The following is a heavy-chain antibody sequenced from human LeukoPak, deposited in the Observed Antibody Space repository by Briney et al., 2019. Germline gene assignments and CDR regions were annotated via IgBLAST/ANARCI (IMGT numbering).Heavy chain of an antibody. CDR1: GFTVSSNY. Sequence: GGSLRLSCAASGFTVSSNYMSWVRQAPGKGLEWVSVIYSGGSTYYADSVKGRFTISRDNSKNTLYLQMNSLRAEDTAVYYCAKDRSGWYPRIFDYWGQGTLVTVSS. CDR2: IYSGGST. J-gene: IGHJ4*02. CDR3: AKDRSGWYPRIFDY. D-gene: IGHD6-19*01. V-gene: IGHV3-53*01.